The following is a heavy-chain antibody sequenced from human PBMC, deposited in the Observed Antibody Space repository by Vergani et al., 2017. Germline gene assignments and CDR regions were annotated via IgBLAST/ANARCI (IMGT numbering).Heavy chain of an antibody. V-gene: IGHV3-7*03. Sequence: EVQLVESGGGLVQPGGSLRLSCAASGFMFSNYWMNWVRQAPGKGLEWVANIKQDGSEKYYVDSVRGRFTISRDNAKNSLYLQMNSLRAEDTAVYYCARKHISNYYDSSGYYYMGYYYGMDVWGQXP. D-gene: IGHD3-22*01. CDR3: ARKHISNYYDSSGYYYMGYYYGMDV. CDR2: IKQDGSEK. CDR1: GFMFSNYW. J-gene: IGHJ6*02.